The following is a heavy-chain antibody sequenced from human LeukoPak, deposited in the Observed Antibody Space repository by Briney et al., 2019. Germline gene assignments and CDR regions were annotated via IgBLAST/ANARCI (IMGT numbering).Heavy chain of an antibody. Sequence: SGPGLVKPSQTLSLTCSVSGGSISSGGYYWGWIRQPPAKGLEWIGSISYGGSTYYSPSLQSRVTISVDTSRNQFSLKLSSVTAADTAVYYCARRGNSGRSFDSWGQGTLVTVSS. CDR1: GGSISSGGYY. V-gene: IGHV4-39*01. J-gene: IGHJ4*02. CDR2: ISYGGST. D-gene: IGHD6-19*01. CDR3: ARRGNSGRSFDS.